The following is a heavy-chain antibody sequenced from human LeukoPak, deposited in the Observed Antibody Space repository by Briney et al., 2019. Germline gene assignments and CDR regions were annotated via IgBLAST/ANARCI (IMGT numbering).Heavy chain of an antibody. J-gene: IGHJ3*02. D-gene: IGHD6-6*01. Sequence: GGSLRLSCAASGFILSSYDMHWVPQLPGKGLEYVSHIGPPGDTHYLDSVKGRFTISRDNSKNTLSLQVNSLRAEDTAVYYCARAPSSSAGSDAFDIWGQGTMVTVSS. V-gene: IGHV3-13*01. CDR2: IGPPGDT. CDR3: ARAPSSSAGSDAFDI. CDR1: GFILSSYD.